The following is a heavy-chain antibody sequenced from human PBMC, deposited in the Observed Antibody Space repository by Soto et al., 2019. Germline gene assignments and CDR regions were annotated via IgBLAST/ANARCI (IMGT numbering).Heavy chain of an antibody. CDR1: WFTFSGSA. V-gene: IGHV3-73*01. CDR2: IRSKANSYAT. CDR3: TRQGYGDYVSGYDY. J-gene: IGHJ4*02. D-gene: IGHD4-17*01. Sequence: GGSLRLSCAASWFTFSGSAMHWVRQASGKGLEWVGRIRSKANSYATAYAASVKGRFTISRDDSKNTAYLQMNSLKTEDTAVYYWTRQGYGDYVSGYDYWGQGTLVTVSS.